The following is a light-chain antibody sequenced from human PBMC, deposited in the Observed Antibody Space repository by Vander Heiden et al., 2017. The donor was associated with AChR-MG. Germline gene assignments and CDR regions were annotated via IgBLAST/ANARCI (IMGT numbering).Light chain of an antibody. V-gene: IGLV2-14*03. CDR1: SSDVGTYKY. CDR3: SSYTPTSTLV. J-gene: IGLJ3*02. Sequence: QSALTQPASVSGSPGQSITISCTGTSSDVGTYKYVSWYQQHPGKAPKLMIYDVSNRPSGVSQRFSGSKSGNTASLTISGLQAEDVADYFCSSYTPTSTLVFGGGTKLTVL. CDR2: DVS.